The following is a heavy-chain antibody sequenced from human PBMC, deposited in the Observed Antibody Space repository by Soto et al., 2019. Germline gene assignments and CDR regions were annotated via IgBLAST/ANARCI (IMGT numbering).Heavy chain of an antibody. CDR2: ISGYNGDT. D-gene: IGHD2-2*01. CDR1: GDTFNTFG. CDR3: AREYCTATSCYGVDY. V-gene: IGHV1-18*01. Sequence: SVKVSCKAPGDTFNTFGISWVRQAPGQGLEWMGWISGYNGDTKYAQKFQGRVMMTADTSTTTAYMELGSLNSDDTALYYCAREYCTATSCYGVDYWGQGTLVTVSS. J-gene: IGHJ4*02.